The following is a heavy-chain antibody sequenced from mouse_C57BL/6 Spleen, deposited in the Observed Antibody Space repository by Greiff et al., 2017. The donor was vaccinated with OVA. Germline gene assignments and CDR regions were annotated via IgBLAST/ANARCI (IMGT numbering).Heavy chain of an antibody. CDR2: ISDGGSYT. CDR3: ARDRYDGAMDY. Sequence: EVQGVESGGGLVKPGGSLKLSCAASGFTFSSYAMSWVSQTPEKRLEWVATISDGGSYTYYPDNVKGRFTISRDNAKNNLYLQMSHLKSEDTAMYYCARDRYDGAMDYWGQGTSVTVSS. V-gene: IGHV5-4*01. J-gene: IGHJ4*01. D-gene: IGHD2-12*01. CDR1: GFTFSSYA.